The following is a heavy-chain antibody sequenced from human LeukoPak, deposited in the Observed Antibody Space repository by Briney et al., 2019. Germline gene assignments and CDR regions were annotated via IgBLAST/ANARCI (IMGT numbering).Heavy chain of an antibody. J-gene: IGHJ5*02. CDR1: GGSISSGSYY. CDR3: ARDGLPAVDRWFDP. CDR2: TYTSGST. Sequence: PSETLSLTCTVSGGSISSGSYYWSWIRQPAGKGLEWIGRTYTSGSTIYNPSLKSRVTISVDTSKNQFSLKLSSVTAADTAVYYCARDGLPAVDRWFDPWGQGTLVTVSS. V-gene: IGHV4-61*02. D-gene: IGHD3-22*01.